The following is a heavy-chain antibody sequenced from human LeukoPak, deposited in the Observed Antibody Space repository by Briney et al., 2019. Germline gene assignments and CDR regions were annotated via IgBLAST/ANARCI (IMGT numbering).Heavy chain of an antibody. D-gene: IGHD6-19*01. CDR1: GFIFSDYY. Sequence: GGSLRLSCAASGFIFSDYYMSWIRQAPGKGLEWVSYISNSGSIIHYADSLKGRFTISGDNAKNSVYLQMNSLRAEDTAVYYCAREHLGVAAADYWGQGTLVTVSS. V-gene: IGHV3-11*04. CDR3: AREHLGVAAADY. CDR2: ISNSGSII. J-gene: IGHJ4*02.